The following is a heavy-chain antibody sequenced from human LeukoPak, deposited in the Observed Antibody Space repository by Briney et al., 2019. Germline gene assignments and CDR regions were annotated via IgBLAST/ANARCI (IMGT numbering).Heavy chain of an antibody. V-gene: IGHV4-38-2*01. CDR1: GGSISSGSY. CDR2: ISRGGNT. J-gene: IGHJ4*02. CDR3: ARRNYDVLTAYYTFDY. Sequence: SETLSLTCAVSGGSISSGSYWGWIRQPPGKGLEWIGTISRGGNTYYNPSLKSRVTISVDTSKNQFSLKLTAVTAADTAVYYCARRNYDVLTAYYTFDYWGRGTLVTVSS. D-gene: IGHD3-9*01.